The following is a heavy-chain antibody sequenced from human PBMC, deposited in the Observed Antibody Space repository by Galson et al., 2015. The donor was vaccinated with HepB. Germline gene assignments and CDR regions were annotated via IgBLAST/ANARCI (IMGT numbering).Heavy chain of an antibody. V-gene: IGHV3-23*01. CDR3: AKGDVWGSAARNYGMYV. CDR2: ISAGGDTT. Sequence: SLRLSCAASGFTFSNYAMTWVRQAPGKGLEWVSSISAGGDTTYYADSVKGRFTISRDNAKKMLSLRTNSLRAEDTAVYYCAKGDVWGSAARNYGMYVWGQGTTVTVSS. J-gene: IGHJ6*02. D-gene: IGHD3-16*01. CDR1: GFTFSNYA.